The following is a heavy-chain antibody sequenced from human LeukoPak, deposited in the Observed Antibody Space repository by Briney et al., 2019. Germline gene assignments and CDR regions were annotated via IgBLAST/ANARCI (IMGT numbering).Heavy chain of an antibody. CDR3: ARDEARYSTTWDPFDY. V-gene: IGHV1-18*01. J-gene: IGHJ4*02. CDR1: GYTFTSYG. D-gene: IGHD6-13*01. Sequence: ASVKVSCKASGYTFTSYGISWVRQAPGQGLEWMGWISAYNGNTNYAQKLQGRVTMTTDTSTSTAYMELRSLRSDDTAVYFCARDEARYSTTWDPFDYWGQGTLVTVSS. CDR2: ISAYNGNT.